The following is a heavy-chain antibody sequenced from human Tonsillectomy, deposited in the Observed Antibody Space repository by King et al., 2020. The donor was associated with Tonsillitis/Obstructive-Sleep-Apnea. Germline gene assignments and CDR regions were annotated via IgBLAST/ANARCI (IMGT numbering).Heavy chain of an antibody. D-gene: IGHD6-13*01. CDR3: ARQESSRCYVGNPHQFDY. CDR2: IYYSGST. CDR1: GGSISSDY. Sequence: QLQESGPGLVKPSETLSLTCTVSGGSISSDYWSWIRQPPGKGLEWIGYIYYSGSTNYNPSLKSRVTISVDTSKNQFSLKLSSVTAADTAVYYCARQESSRCYVGNPHQFDYWGQGTLVTVSS. V-gene: IGHV4-59*08. J-gene: IGHJ4*02.